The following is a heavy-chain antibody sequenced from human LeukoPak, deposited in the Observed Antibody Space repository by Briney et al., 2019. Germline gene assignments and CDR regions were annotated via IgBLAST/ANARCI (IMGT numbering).Heavy chain of an antibody. V-gene: IGHV4-59*01. CDR2: IYYSGST. CDR1: GGSISSYY. CDR3: ARDSRYFDPRANDYYHYGMDV. Sequence: SETLSLTCRVSGGSISSYYWSWIRQPPGKALEWIGYIYYSGSTNYNPSLKSRVTISVDTSKNQFSLKLSSVTAADTAVYFCARDSRYFDPRANDYYHYGMDVWGQGTTVTVSS. J-gene: IGHJ6*02. D-gene: IGHD3-9*01.